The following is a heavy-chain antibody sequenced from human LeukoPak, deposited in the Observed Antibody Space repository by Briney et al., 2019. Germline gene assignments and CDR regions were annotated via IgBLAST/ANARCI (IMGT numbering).Heavy chain of an antibody. J-gene: IGHJ4*02. Sequence: PSETLSLTCTVSGGSISSSSYYWGWIRQPPGKGLEWIGSIYYSGSTYYNPSLKSRVTISVDTSKNQFSLKLSSVTAADTAVYYCARDPDSSSFVFDYWGQGTLVTVSS. CDR1: GGSISSSSYY. CDR3: ARDPDSSSFVFDY. D-gene: IGHD6-13*01. V-gene: IGHV4-39*01. CDR2: IYYSGST.